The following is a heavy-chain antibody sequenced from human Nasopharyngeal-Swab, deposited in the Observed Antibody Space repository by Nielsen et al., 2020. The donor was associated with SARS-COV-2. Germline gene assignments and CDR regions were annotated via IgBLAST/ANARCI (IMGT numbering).Heavy chain of an antibody. CDR1: AGSISSSTYY. Sequence: SETLSLTCTVSAGSISSSTYYWAWIRQPPGKGLEWIGSIYYGGSTYYNPSLKSRVTISVDTSKNQFSLKLSSVTAADTAVYYFATLSSSWYEYYFDYWGQGTLVTVSS. CDR2: IYYGGST. CDR3: ATLSSSWYEYYFDY. D-gene: IGHD6-13*01. V-gene: IGHV4-39*01. J-gene: IGHJ4*02.